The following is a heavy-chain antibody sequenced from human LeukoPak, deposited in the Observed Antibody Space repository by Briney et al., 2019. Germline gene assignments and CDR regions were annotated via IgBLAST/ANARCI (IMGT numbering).Heavy chain of an antibody. CDR1: GFTFSNAW. D-gene: IGHD2-21*02. Sequence: GGSLRLSCAASGFTFSNAWMSWVRQAPGKGLEWVGCIKSKTDGGTTDYAAPVKGRFTISRDDSKNTLYLQMNSLKTEYTAVYYCMAYCGGGCPADAFDIWGQGTMVTVSS. V-gene: IGHV3-15*01. CDR3: MAYCGGGCPADAFDI. CDR2: IKSKTDGGTT. J-gene: IGHJ3*02.